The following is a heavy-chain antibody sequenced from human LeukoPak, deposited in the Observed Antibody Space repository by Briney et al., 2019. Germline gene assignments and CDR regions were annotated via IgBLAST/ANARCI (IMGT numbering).Heavy chain of an antibody. CDR3: ARLSSSGWYVHY. J-gene: IGHJ4*02. CDR1: GGSITTYS. V-gene: IGHV4-59*08. Sequence: PSETLSLTCIVSGGSITTYSWNWIRQSPGKGLEWVGFVAHSGTTSYRSSLKSRVTISVDTSKNQFSLKLSSVTAADTAVYYCARLSSSGWYVHYWGQGTLVTVSS. D-gene: IGHD6-19*01. CDR2: VAHSGTT.